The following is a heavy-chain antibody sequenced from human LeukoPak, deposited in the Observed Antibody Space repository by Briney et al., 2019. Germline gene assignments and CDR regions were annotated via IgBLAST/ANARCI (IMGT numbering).Heavy chain of an antibody. CDR1: GFTFSDYY. CDR3: ARDRSDEGACFDY. J-gene: IGHJ4*02. Sequence: GGSLRLSCAASGFTFSDYYMSWIRQAPGKGLEWVSYISSSGSTIYYADSVKGRFTISRDNAKNSLYLQMNSLRAEDTALYYCARDRSDEGACFDYWGQGTLVTVSS. D-gene: IGHD3-3*01. V-gene: IGHV3-11*01. CDR2: ISSSGSTI.